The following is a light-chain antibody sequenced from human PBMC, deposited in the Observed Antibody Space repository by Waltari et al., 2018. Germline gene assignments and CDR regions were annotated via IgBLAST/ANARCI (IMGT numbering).Light chain of an antibody. Sequence: EIVLTQSPGTLSLSLGERATLSCRASQSVSRALTWYQQKPGQAPRLLIYGAFTRAPGIPDRFSGSGSGTDFSLTISRLEPDDFAVYYCQHYLRLPVTFGQGTTVEV. V-gene: IGKV3-20*01. CDR3: QHYLRLPVT. J-gene: IGKJ1*01. CDR1: QSVSRA. CDR2: GAF.